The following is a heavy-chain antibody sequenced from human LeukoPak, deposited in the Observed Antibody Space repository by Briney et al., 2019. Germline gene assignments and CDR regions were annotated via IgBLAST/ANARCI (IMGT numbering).Heavy chain of an antibody. V-gene: IGHV3-53*01. D-gene: IGHD1-1*01. CDR1: GFTVSSNY. J-gene: IGHJ2*01. CDR2: IYTSGGT. Sequence: GSLRLSCAASGFTVSSNYMSWVRQAPGKGLEWVSVIYTSGGTYYADSVKGRSTISRDNVENTLFLQMNSLRVEDTAVYYCTTANDGLWGRGTVVTVSS. CDR3: TTANDGL.